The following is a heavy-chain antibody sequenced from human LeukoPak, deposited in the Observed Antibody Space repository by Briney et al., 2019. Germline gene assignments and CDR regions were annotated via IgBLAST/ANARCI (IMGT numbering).Heavy chain of an antibody. D-gene: IGHD1-14*01. J-gene: IGHJ4*02. Sequence: PGGSLRLSCTTSGLTFSTSGFNWVRQAPGKGLEWGASIGPTGFDRYHADSIKGRFTISRDNANNFLYLQMDSLRAEDTAVYYCATETNGRHYDYWGQGTLLTVSS. CDR1: GLTFSTSG. V-gene: IGHV3-21*06. CDR2: IGPTGFDR. CDR3: ATETNGRHYDY.